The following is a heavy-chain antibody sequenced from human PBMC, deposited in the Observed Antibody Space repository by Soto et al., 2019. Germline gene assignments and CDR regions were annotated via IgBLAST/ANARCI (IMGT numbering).Heavy chain of an antibody. CDR3: ARRQWELN. Sequence: SETLSLTCTVSGGSIGSSSYYWGWIRQPPGKGLEWIGSIYYSGSTYYNPSLKSRVTISVDTSKNQFSLKLSSVTAADTAVYYCARRQWELNWGQGTLVTVSS. CDR2: IYYSGST. J-gene: IGHJ4*02. CDR1: GGSIGSSSYY. V-gene: IGHV4-39*01. D-gene: IGHD1-26*01.